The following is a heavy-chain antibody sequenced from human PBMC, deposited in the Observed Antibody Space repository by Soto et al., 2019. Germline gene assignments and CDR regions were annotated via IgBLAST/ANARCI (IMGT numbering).Heavy chain of an antibody. CDR1: GYTFTNYG. CDR2: ISVYSGVT. J-gene: IGHJ4*02. Sequence: ASVKVSCKAYGYTFTNYGISWVRQAPGQGLEWMAWISVYSGVTTYGQKFKGRVTLTTDRTTSTAYMELGSLGSDDTAVYFCARDPDGDYDFDYWGQGTLVTVSS. CDR3: ARDPDGDYDFDY. V-gene: IGHV1-18*01. D-gene: IGHD4-17*01.